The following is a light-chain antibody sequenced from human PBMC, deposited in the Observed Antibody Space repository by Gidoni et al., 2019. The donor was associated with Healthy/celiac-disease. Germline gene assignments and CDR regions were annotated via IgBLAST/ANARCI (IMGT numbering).Light chain of an antibody. CDR2: DAS. J-gene: IGKJ2*01. V-gene: IGKV1-33*01. Sequence: DIQMTQSPSSLSASVGDRVTITCQASQDISNYLNWYQQKPGKAPKLLIYDASNLETGVPSRFSGSGSGTDFTFTISSLQPEDIATYYCQQYDNLQYTFXQXTKLXIK. CDR3: QQYDNLQYT. CDR1: QDISNY.